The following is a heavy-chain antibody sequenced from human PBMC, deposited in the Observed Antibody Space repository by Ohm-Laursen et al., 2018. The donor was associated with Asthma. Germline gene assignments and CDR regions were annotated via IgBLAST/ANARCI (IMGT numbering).Heavy chain of an antibody. Sequence: SLRLSCTASGFTFSDYAMHWVRQAPGKGLEYVSSIFSNGGYSHYADSVKGRFIISRDNSKNTLYLQLGSLRPDDAAVYYCARGHRSSWFDAFDVWGHGTVVTVSS. CDR3: ARGHRSSWFDAFDV. V-gene: IGHV3-64*02. J-gene: IGHJ3*01. CDR1: GFTFSDYA. CDR2: IFSNGGYS. D-gene: IGHD6-13*01.